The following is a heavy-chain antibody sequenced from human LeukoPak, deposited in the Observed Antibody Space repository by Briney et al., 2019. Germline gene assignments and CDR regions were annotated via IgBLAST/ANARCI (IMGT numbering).Heavy chain of an antibody. CDR2: ISYDGNNK. V-gene: IGHV3-30*04. Sequence: GGSLRLSCAASGFTFSSYAMHWVRQAPGKGLEWGAVISYDGNNKYYADSVKGRFTISRDNSKNTLYLQMNSLRAEDTAVYYCARDLRGCSSTSCYWYYYYYGMDVWGQGTTVTVSS. J-gene: IGHJ6*02. CDR1: GFTFSSYA. D-gene: IGHD2-2*01. CDR3: ARDLRGCSSTSCYWYYYYYGMDV.